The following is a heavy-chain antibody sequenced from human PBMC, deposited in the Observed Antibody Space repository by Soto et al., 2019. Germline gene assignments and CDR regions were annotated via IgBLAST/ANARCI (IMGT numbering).Heavy chain of an antibody. Sequence: SLTCTVSGGSISSVTYYGGWIRRPPGKGLERIGSLYYTGRTYYSPSLKSRVTISVDSSKNHFSLNLTSMTAADTAVYYCVSCLARRAPGCFDPRGPAILVPVSS. J-gene: IGHJ5*02. CDR3: VSCLARRAPGCFDP. CDR1: GGSISSVTYY. CDR2: LYYTGRT. D-gene: IGHD3-16*01. V-gene: IGHV4-39*02.